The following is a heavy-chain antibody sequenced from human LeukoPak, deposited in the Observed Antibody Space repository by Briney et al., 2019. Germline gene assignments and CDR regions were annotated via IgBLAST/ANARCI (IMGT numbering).Heavy chain of an antibody. Sequence: ASVKVSCKASGYTFTGYYMHWVRQAPGQGLEWMGRINPNSGGTNYAQKFQGRVTMTRDTPISTAYMELSRLRSDDTAVYYCAREALLYDYALGYWGQGTLVTVSS. V-gene: IGHV1-2*06. CDR1: GYTFTGYY. CDR3: AREALLYDYALGY. D-gene: IGHD3-16*01. J-gene: IGHJ4*02. CDR2: INPNSGGT.